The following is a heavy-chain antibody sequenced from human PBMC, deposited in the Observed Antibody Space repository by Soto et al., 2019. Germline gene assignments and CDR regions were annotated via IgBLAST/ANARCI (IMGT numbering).Heavy chain of an antibody. CDR1: GFTFSSYG. J-gene: IGHJ4*02. D-gene: IGHD3-10*01. Sequence: PGGSLRLSCAASGFTFSSYGMHWVRQAPGTGLEWVALIWYDGSNKYYADSVKGRFTISRDNSKNTLYLQMNSLRAEDTAVYYCARLYGSGSLYYFDYWGQGTLVTVSS. CDR2: IWYDGSNK. CDR3: ARLYGSGSLYYFDY. V-gene: IGHV3-33*01.